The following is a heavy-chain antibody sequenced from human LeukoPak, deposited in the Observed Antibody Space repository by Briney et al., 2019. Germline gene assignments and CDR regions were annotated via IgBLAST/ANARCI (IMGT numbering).Heavy chain of an antibody. Sequence: PGGSLRLSCAASGFTFSSYGMHWVRQAPGKGLEWVAFIRYDGSNKYYADSVKGRFTISRDNSKNTLYLQMNSLRAEDTAVYYCAKDLRGYSYDYYMDVWGKGTTVTIFS. CDR3: AKDLRGYSYDYYMDV. CDR1: GFTFSSYG. CDR2: IRYDGSNK. J-gene: IGHJ6*03. V-gene: IGHV3-30*02. D-gene: IGHD5-18*01.